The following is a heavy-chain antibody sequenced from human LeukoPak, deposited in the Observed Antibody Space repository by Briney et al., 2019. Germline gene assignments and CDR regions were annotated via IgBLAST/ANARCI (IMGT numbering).Heavy chain of an antibody. Sequence: SETLSLTCTVSGGSISSSTYYWGWIRQPPGKGLEWIGSMYYSGSSYYNPSLKSRVTISVDTSKNHFSLKLSSVTAADTAVYFCAREWIYWGQGTLVTVSS. V-gene: IGHV4-39*02. CDR3: AREWIY. CDR2: MYYSGSS. D-gene: IGHD2-2*03. J-gene: IGHJ4*02. CDR1: GGSISSSTYY.